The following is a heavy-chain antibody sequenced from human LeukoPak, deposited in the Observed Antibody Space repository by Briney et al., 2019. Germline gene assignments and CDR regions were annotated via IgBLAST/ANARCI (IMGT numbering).Heavy chain of an antibody. CDR1: GFTFSSYA. J-gene: IGHJ4*02. V-gene: IGHV3-23*01. Sequence: GGSLRLSCAASGFTFSSYAMSWVRQAPGKGLEWVSAISGSGGSTYYADSVKGRFTISRDNSKNTLYLQMNSLRAEDTAVYYCAKMYCSSTSCQKEALYYFDYWGQGTLVTVSS. CDR3: AKMYCSSTSCQKEALYYFDY. D-gene: IGHD2-2*01. CDR2: ISGSGGST.